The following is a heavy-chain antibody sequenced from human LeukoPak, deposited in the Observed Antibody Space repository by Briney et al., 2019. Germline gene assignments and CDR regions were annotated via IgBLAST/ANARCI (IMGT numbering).Heavy chain of an antibody. D-gene: IGHD3-9*01. CDR1: GGSISSYY. CDR2: IYTSGST. Sequence: SETLSLTCTVSGGSISSYYWSWIRQPPGKGLEWIGYIYTSGSTNYNPSPKSRDTISVDTSKNQCSLKLSSVTAADTAVYYCARRYYDILTGYYKMDVWGKGTTVTVSS. CDR3: ARRYYDILTGYYKMDV. J-gene: IGHJ6*04. V-gene: IGHV4-4*09.